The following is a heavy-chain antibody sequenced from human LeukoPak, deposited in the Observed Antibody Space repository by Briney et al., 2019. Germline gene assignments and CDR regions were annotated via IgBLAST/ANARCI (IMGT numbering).Heavy chain of an antibody. V-gene: IGHV1-46*01. D-gene: IGHD2-21*02. J-gene: IGHJ6*02. CDR3: ARPAYCGGDCTPYYYYGMDV. CDR2: INPSGGST. CDR1: GYTFTSYY. Sequence: ASVKVSCKASGYTFTSYYMHWVRQAPGQGLEWMGIINPSGGSTSYAQKFQGRVTMTRDTSTSTVYMELSSLRSEDTAVYYCARPAYCGGDCTPYYYYGMDVWGQGTTVTVSS.